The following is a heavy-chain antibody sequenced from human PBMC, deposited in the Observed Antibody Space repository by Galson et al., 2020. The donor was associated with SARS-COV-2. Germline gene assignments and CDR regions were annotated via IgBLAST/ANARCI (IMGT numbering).Heavy chain of an antibody. CDR2: IHPSSGGT. CDR3: ARAYDSGSPNNYNWFDP. J-gene: IGHJ5*02. D-gene: IGHD3-10*01. CDR1: GYTFTDYC. V-gene: IGHV1-2*02. Sequence: ASVKVSCKASGYTFTDYCLHWVRLAPGQGLEWIGWIHPSSGGTTYSQRFQGRVTLTRDTSIGTAFMELSSLRSDDTAMYYCARAYDSGSPNNYNWFDPWGQGTRVSGSS.